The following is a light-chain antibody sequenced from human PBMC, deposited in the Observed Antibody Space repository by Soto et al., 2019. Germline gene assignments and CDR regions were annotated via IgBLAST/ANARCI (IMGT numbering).Light chain of an antibody. V-gene: IGLV2-14*01. CDR2: AVS. CDR3: ASYTRTTTLV. Sequence: QSALTQPASLSGSPGQSITISCTGTISDIGGYNFVSWYQHHPGKAPKLMIYAVSNRPSGVSNRFSGSKSGNTASLTISGLQAEDEADYYCASYTRTTTLVFGGGTQLTVL. CDR1: ISDIGGYNF. J-gene: IGLJ2*01.